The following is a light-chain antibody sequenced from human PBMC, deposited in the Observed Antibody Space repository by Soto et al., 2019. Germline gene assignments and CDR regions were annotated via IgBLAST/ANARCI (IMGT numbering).Light chain of an antibody. Sequence: EIVLTQSPGTLSLSPGERATLSCRASQSVSSSYLAWYQQKPGQAPRLLIYDASSRATGIPDRFSGSGSGTDFILTISRLEPEDFAEYYCQQYGSSPWTFGQGIKVEIK. J-gene: IGKJ1*01. CDR3: QQYGSSPWT. V-gene: IGKV3-20*01. CDR1: QSVSSSY. CDR2: DAS.